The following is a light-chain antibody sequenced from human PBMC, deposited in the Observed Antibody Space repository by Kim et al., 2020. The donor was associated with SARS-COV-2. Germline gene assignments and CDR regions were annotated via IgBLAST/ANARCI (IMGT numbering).Light chain of an antibody. V-gene: IGLV1-44*01. CDR1: AYNIGVYT. J-gene: IGLJ3*02. CDR3: AAWDDRLNGVV. Sequence: GKGVTVSCSGSAYNIGVYTVNWFQQLPGTAPKLLIFSNNQRPSGVPDRFSASKSGTSASLAISGLQSEDEADYYCAAWDDRLNGVVFGGGTQLTVL. CDR2: SNN.